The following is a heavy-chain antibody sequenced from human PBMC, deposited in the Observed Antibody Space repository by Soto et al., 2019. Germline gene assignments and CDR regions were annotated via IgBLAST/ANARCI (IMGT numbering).Heavy chain of an antibody. J-gene: IGHJ4*02. D-gene: IGHD1-26*01. Sequence: EVQLVESGGGLVQPGGSLRLSCAASGFAFSSYEMNWVRQAPGKGLEWVSYISTSGSTIYYADSVKGRFTISRDNAKNSLYLQVNSLRAEDTAAYYCARETGGAPNYWGQGTLVTVSS. V-gene: IGHV3-48*03. CDR1: GFAFSSYE. CDR3: ARETGGAPNY. CDR2: ISTSGSTI.